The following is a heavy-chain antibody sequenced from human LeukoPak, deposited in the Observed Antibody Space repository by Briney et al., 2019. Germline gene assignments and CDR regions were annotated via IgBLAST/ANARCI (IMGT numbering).Heavy chain of an antibody. CDR3: ARVLDYLGYFDY. J-gene: IGHJ4*02. CDR2: IYYSGST. Sequence: PSETLSLTCTVSGGSISSYYWSWIRQPPGKGLEWIGYIYYSGSTNYNPSLKSRVTISVDTSKNQFSLKLSSVTAADTAVCYCARVLDYLGYFDYWGQGTLVTVSS. D-gene: IGHD4/OR15-4a*01. CDR1: GGSISSYY. V-gene: IGHV4-59*01.